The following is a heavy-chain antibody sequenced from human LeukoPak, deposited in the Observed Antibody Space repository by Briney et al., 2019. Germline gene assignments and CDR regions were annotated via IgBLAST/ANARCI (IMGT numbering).Heavy chain of an antibody. J-gene: IGHJ3*02. D-gene: IGHD5-24*01. V-gene: IGHV3-66*01. CDR2: IYSGGST. CDR3: ALYVEMATTDAFDI. CDR1: GFTVSSNY. Sequence: GGSLRLSCAASGFTVSSNYMSWVRQAPGKGLEWVSVIYSGGSTYCADSVKGRFTISRDNSKNTLYLQMNSLRAEDTAVYYCALYVEMATTDAFDIWGQGTMVTVSS.